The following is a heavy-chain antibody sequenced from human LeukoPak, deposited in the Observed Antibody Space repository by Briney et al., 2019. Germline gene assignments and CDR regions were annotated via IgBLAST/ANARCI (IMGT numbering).Heavy chain of an antibody. J-gene: IGHJ4*02. CDR1: GFTFSSYA. D-gene: IGHD6-13*01. CDR3: VGYSSSPLDY. V-gene: IGHV3-64D*06. Sequence: GGSLRLSCSASGFTFSSYAMHWVRQAPGKGLEYVSAISSNGGSTYYADSVKGRFTISRDNSKNTLYLRMSSLRAEDTAVYYCVGYSSSPLDYWGQGTLVTVSS. CDR2: ISSNGGST.